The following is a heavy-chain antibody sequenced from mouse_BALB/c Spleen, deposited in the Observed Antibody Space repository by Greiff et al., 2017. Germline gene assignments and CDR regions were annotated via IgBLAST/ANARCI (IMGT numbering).Heavy chain of an antibody. D-gene: IGHD2-14*01. CDR3: ARHEVRRRDWYFDV. Sequence: EVMLVESGGDLVKPGGSLKLSCAASGFTFSSYGMSWVRQTPDKRLEWVATISSGGSYTYYPDSVKGRFTISRDNAKNTLYLQMSSLKSEDTAMYYCARHEVRRRDWYFDVWGAGTTVTVSS. V-gene: IGHV5-6*01. CDR1: GFTFSSYG. J-gene: IGHJ1*01. CDR2: ISSGGSYT.